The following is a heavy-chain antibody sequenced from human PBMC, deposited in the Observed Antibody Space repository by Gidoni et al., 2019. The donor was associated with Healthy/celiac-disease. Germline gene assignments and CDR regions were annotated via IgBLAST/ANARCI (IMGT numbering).Heavy chain of an antibody. CDR2: ISAYNGNT. D-gene: IGHD3-16*02. J-gene: IGHJ4*02. CDR1: GYTFPSYG. Sequence: QVQLVQSGAEVKRPGASVKVSCKASGYTFPSYGIRWVRQAPGQGLEWMGWISAYNGNTNYAQKLQGRVTMTTDTSTSTAYMELRGLRADDTAVYYCARSHYDYVWGSYRYSDYFDYWGQGTLVTVSS. CDR3: ARSHYDYVWGSYRYSDYFDY. V-gene: IGHV1-18*04.